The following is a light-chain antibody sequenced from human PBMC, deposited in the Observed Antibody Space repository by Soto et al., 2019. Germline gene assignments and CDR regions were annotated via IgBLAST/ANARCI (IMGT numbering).Light chain of an antibody. V-gene: IGKV1-5*01. CDR2: DAS. J-gene: IGKJ2*01. CDR3: QQYNSYSPYT. Sequence: DIQMTQSPSTLSASVGDRVTITCRASQSISSWLAWYQQKPGKAPKLLIYDASSLVSGVPSRFSGSGSGTEFPLTISSLQPDDFATYYCQQYNSYSPYTFGQGTKLEIK. CDR1: QSISSW.